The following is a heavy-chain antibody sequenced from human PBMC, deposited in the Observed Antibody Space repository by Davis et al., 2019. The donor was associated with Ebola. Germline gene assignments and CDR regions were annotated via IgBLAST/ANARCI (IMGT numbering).Heavy chain of an antibody. CDR2: TYFRGIT. CDR3: AKISPQQLWFRLDS. D-gene: IGHD3-10*01. CDR1: AGSITGDY. V-gene: IGHV4-59*01. J-gene: IGHJ4*02. Sequence: SQTLSPTCTLSAGSITGDYWSCVRQPPGKGLEWIGSTYFRGITNYNPSPKSRVPIPVDTSKNQISLQLNSVTAADTAVYYCAKISPQQLWFRLDSWGQGTLVTVSP.